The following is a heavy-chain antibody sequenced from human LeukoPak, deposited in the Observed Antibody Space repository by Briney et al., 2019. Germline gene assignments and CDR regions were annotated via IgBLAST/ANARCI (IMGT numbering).Heavy chain of an antibody. CDR1: GFTVRNHY. D-gene: IGHD1-26*01. CDR2: IYSGGGT. V-gene: IGHV3-53*01. J-gene: IGHJ4*02. Sequence: PGGSLRLSCAASGFTVRNHYMNWVRQAPGKGLEWVSVIYSGGGTHYTDSVKGRFTISRDNSKNTLFLQMNNLRAEDTALYYCARGQVVGATDYFDYWGQGTPVTVAS. CDR3: ARGQVVGATDYFDY.